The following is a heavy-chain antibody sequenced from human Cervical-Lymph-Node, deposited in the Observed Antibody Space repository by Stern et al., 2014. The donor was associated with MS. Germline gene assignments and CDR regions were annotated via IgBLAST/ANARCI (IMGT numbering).Heavy chain of an antibody. D-gene: IGHD2-21*01. Sequence: VQLVQSGAEVKKPGASVKVSCKASGYTFFDHYMHWVRQAPGQGLECMGWINPTNGGTNYAQTFQGRVTMTRDTSLNTFYMELSRLTSDDTAVYYCVRPARGVDYFDLWGRGTPVRVSS. J-gene: IGHJ2*01. CDR1: GYTFFDHY. V-gene: IGHV1-2*02. CDR2: INPTNGGT. CDR3: VRPARGVDYFDL.